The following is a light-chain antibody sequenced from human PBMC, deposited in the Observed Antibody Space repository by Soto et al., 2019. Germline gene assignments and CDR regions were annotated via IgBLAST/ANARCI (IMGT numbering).Light chain of an antibody. CDR1: QTIKTY. V-gene: IGKV3-11*01. CDR3: QQRNDWPRIT. CDR2: DAS. J-gene: IGKJ5*01. Sequence: EIVLTQFPATLSLSPGERATLSCRASQTIKTYLAWYQQKPGQAPRLLISDASNRATGVPARFSGSGSVTDFTLTINNLEPEDFAVYFCQQRNDWPRITFGQGTRLEIK.